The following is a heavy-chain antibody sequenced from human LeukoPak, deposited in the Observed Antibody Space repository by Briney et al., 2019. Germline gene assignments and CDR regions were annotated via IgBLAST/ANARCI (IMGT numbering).Heavy chain of an antibody. CDR3: ARAHYYDSSGYYYY. D-gene: IGHD3-22*01. CDR1: GFTFSNAW. CDR2: IESKTDGGTT. Sequence: PGGSLRLSCAASGFTFSNAWMSWVRQAPGKGLEWVGRIESKTDGGTTDYAAPVKGRFTISRDDSKNTLYLQMNSLRAEDTAVYYCARAHYYDSSGYYYYWGQGTLVTVSS. V-gene: IGHV3-15*04. J-gene: IGHJ4*02.